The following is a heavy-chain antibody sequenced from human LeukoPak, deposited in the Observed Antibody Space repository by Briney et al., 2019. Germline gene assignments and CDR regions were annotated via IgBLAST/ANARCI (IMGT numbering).Heavy chain of an antibody. CDR3: ALGGTGSRYYFDY. CDR2: ITTSRSII. D-gene: IGHD3-16*01. V-gene: IGHV3-48*02. J-gene: IGHJ4*02. CDR1: GFTSSSYS. Sequence: GGSLRLSCAVSGFTSSSYSMNWVRQAPGKGLEWVSYITTSRSIIYYADSVKGRFTISRDSAKNSLYLQMNSLRDEDTAVYYCALGGTGSRYYFDYWGQGTLVTVSS.